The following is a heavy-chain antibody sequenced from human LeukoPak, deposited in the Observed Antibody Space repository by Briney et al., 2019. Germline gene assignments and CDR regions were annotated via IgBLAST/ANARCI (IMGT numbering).Heavy chain of an antibody. Sequence: KPSETLSLTCTVSGGSISSSSYYGGWIRQPPGKGLEWIGSIYYSGSTYYNPSLKSRVTISVDTSKNQFSLKLSSVTAADTAVYYCARVIYDTFDYYYYYMDVWGKGTTVTVSS. CDR1: GGSISSSSYY. V-gene: IGHV4-39*07. D-gene: IGHD3-22*01. CDR2: IYYSGST. CDR3: ARVIYDTFDYYYYYMDV. J-gene: IGHJ6*03.